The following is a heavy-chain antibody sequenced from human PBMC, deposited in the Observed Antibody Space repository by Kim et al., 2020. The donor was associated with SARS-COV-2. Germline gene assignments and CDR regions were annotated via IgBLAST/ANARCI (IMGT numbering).Heavy chain of an antibody. CDR3: AKDFTRIAVAGYFDY. CDR1: GFTFDDYA. D-gene: IGHD6-19*01. Sequence: GGSLRLSCAASGFTFDDYAMHWVRQAPGKGLEWVLGISWNSGSIGYADSVKGRFTISRDNAKNSLYLQMNSLRAEDTALYYCAKDFTRIAVAGYFDYWGQGTLVTVSS. J-gene: IGHJ4*02. CDR2: ISWNSGSI. V-gene: IGHV3-9*01.